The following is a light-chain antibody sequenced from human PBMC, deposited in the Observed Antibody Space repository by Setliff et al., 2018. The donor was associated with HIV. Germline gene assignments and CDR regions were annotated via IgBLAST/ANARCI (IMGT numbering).Light chain of an antibody. CDR3: QRYSSDPFT. V-gene: IGKV1-27*01. CDR1: PGINNF. CDR2: AAS. J-gene: IGKJ3*01. Sequence: DIQMTQSPSSLSASVGDRVTITCRAIPGINNFLAWYPQKPGKVPKLLIYAASTLQSGVPSRFSSSGSGTDFTLTISSLQPEDIATYYCQRYSSDPFTFGPGTKVDIK.